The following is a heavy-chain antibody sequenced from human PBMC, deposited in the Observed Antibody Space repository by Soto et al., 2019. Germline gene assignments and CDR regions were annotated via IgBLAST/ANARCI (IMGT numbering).Heavy chain of an antibody. D-gene: IGHD1-26*01. Sequence: LRLSCAASGFTFSSYGMSWVRQAPGKGLEWVSSISGSGGSTYYADSVKGRFTISRDNSKNTPYLQMNSLRAEDTAVYYCAKASAPGGTYFPLWFWGQGTLVTVSS. CDR2: ISGSGGST. CDR1: GFTFSSYG. CDR3: AKASAPGGTYFPLWF. J-gene: IGHJ4*02. V-gene: IGHV3-23*01.